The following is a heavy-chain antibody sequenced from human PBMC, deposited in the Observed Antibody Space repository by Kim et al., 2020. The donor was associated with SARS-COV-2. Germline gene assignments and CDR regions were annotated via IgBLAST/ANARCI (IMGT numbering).Heavy chain of an antibody. V-gene: IGHV4-4*02. Sequence: SETLSLTCAVSGGSISSSNWWSWVRQPPGKGLEWIGEIYHSGSTNYNPSLKSRVTISVDKSKNQFSLKLSSVTAADTAVYYCVSSSPEAYYYDNAGDAFDIWGQGTMVTVSS. CDR3: VSSSPEAYYYDNAGDAFDI. CDR2: IYHSGST. J-gene: IGHJ3*02. CDR1: GGSISSSNW. D-gene: IGHD3-22*01.